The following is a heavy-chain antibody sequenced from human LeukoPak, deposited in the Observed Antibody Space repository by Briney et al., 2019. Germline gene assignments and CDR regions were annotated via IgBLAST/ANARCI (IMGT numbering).Heavy chain of an antibody. J-gene: IGHJ5*02. CDR3: ARERVRFGELSRSEENWFDP. CDR2: INPNSGGT. D-gene: IGHD3-10*01. V-gene: IGHV1-2*02. CDR1: GYTFTGYY. Sequence: ASVKVSCKASGYTFTGYYMHSVRQAPGQGLERMGWINPNSGGTNYAQKFQGRVTMTRATSISTAYMELSRLRSDDTAVYYCARERVRFGELSRSEENWFDPWGQGTLVTVSS.